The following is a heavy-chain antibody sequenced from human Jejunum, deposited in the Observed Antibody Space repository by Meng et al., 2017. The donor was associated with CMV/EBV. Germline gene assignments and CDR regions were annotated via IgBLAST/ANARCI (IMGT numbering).Heavy chain of an antibody. CDR1: GYSLSSYA. V-gene: IGHV1-3*01. J-gene: IGHJ4*02. Sequence: SCKAYGYSLSSYAMHWVRQAPGHRLEWMAWINVGNGNTKYSQKFQDRVTLTRDTSATTGYMELSSLSFEDTAVYYCARYFGSGTFDYWGQGTLVTVSS. D-gene: IGHD3-10*01. CDR3: ARYFGSGTFDY. CDR2: INVGNGNT.